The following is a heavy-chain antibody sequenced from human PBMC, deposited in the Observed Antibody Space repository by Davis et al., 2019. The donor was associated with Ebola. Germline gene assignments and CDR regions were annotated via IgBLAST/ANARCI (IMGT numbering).Heavy chain of an antibody. Sequence: GESLKISCAASGFAFSDYSMSWVRQAPGKGPEWVANIKQDGSEKQYVDSVKGRFTISRDNAKSSVYLQMNSLRAEDTAVYYCARGWVQLWPSDYWGQGTLVTVSS. V-gene: IGHV3-7*01. CDR1: GFAFSDYS. CDR2: IKQDGSEK. D-gene: IGHD5-18*01. CDR3: ARGWVQLWPSDY. J-gene: IGHJ4*02.